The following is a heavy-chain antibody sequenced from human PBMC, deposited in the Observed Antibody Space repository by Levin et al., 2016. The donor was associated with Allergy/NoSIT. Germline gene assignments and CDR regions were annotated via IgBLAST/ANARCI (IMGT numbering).Heavy chain of an antibody. V-gene: IGHV2-5*02. CDR2: IYWDDDK. Sequence: WIRQPPGKALEWLALIYWDDDKRYSPSLKSRLTITKDTSKNQVVLTMTNMDPVDTATYYCAHAVNSGSYWYFQHWGQGTLVTVSS. D-gene: IGHD1-26*01. CDR3: AHAVNSGSYWYFQH. J-gene: IGHJ1*01.